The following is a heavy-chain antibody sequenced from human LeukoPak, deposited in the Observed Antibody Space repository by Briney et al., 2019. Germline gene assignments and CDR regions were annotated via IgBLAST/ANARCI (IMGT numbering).Heavy chain of an antibody. V-gene: IGHV4-59*08. CDR3: ARRAYGSGSFNRYYFGY. Sequence: SGTLSLTCTVSGGSISNYYWSWIRQPPGKGLEWIGYIYYSGSTNYNPSLKSRVTISVDTSKNQFSLKLNSVTAADTAVYYCARRAYGSGSFNRYYFGYWGQGTLVAVSS. CDR1: GGSISNYY. D-gene: IGHD3-10*01. J-gene: IGHJ4*02. CDR2: IYYSGST.